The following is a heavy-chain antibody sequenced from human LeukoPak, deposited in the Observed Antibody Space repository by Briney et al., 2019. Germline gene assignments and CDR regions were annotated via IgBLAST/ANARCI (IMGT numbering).Heavy chain of an antibody. CDR1: GGTFSSYA. CDR3: ARSNNDGDYLGVGFDF. Sequence: ASVKVSCKASGGTFSSYAISWVRQAPGQGLEWMGWINTNNGNPTNAQGFTGRFVFSLDTSVRTAYLQISSLQAEDTAIYYCARSNNDGDYLGVGFDFWGQGTLVTVSS. V-gene: IGHV7-4-1*02. D-gene: IGHD4-17*01. CDR2: INTNNGNP. J-gene: IGHJ5*01.